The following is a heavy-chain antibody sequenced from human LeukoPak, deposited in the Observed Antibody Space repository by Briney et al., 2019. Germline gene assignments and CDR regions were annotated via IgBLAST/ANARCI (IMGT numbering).Heavy chain of an antibody. J-gene: IGHJ4*02. Sequence: GGSLRLSCAASGFRFSTYWMSWVRQAPGKGQEWVADIKQDGVDKYYMDSVKGRFTISRDNAKNSLYLQMNSLRAEDSAVYYCVRDLDFWGQGTLVTVSS. CDR2: IKQDGVDK. CDR1: GFRFSTYW. CDR3: VRDLDF. V-gene: IGHV3-7*03.